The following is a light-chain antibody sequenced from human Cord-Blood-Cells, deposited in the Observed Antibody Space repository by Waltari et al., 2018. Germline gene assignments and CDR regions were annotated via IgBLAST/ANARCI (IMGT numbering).Light chain of an antibody. Sequence: AIRMTQSPSSFSASTGDRVTITCRASQGISSYLAWYQQKPGKAPKLLIYAASTLQSGVPSSFSGSRSGTDFTLPISCLQSEDCATYYCQQYYSYPITFGQGTRLEIK. V-gene: IGKV1-8*01. CDR1: QGISSY. J-gene: IGKJ5*01. CDR3: QQYYSYPIT. CDR2: AAS.